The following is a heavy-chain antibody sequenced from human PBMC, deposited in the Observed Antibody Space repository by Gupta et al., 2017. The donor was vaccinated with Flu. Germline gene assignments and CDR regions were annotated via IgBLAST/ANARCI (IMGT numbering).Heavy chain of an antibody. V-gene: IGHV3-23*01. CDR1: GFTFSGYA. D-gene: IGHD5-12*01. CDR2: ISGSGGST. J-gene: IGHJ3*02. Sequence: EVQLLESGGGLVQPGGSLRLSFAAYGFTFSGYALTWVRMAPGKGLEWVSAISGSGGSTYYADSVKGRFTISRDNSKNTLYLQMNSLRAEDTAVYYCAKERHNRDGYNYDAFDIWGQGTMVTVSS. CDR3: AKERHNRDGYNYDAFDI.